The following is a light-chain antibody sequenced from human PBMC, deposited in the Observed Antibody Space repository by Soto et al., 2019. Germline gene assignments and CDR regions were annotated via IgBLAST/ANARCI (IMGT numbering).Light chain of an antibody. V-gene: IGKV3-20*01. CDR1: QSITSNY. J-gene: IGKJ5*01. Sequence: EIVWPQSPATLSLSPGARTTLSCRASQSITSNYLAWYQQKPGQPPRLLMYGASSRATGIPDRVSGSGSGTDFTLTVSRLEPEDFAVYFCQQYGSSPITFGQGTRLENK. CDR3: QQYGSSPIT. CDR2: GAS.